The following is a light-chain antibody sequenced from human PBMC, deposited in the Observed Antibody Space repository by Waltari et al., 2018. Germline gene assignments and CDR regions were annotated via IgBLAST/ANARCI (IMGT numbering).Light chain of an antibody. V-gene: IGKV3-20*01. CDR2: GTS. CDR3: QQYDGEVLT. CDR1: QSVTSFS. J-gene: IGKJ4*01. Sequence: EIVLTQSPGTLSLSPGERATLSCRASQSVTSFSLGWYQQKLGQTPRLLIYGTSTRATGIPDRFSGGGSGTDFTLTISRLEPEDFAVYYCQQYDGEVLTFGGGTKVEI.